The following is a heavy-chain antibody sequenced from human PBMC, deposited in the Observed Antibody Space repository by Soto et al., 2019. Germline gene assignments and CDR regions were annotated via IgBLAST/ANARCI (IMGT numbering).Heavy chain of an antibody. CDR1: GGSVSSGSYY. CDR2: IYYSGST. V-gene: IGHV4-61*01. D-gene: IGHD2-8*01. J-gene: IGHJ4*02. Sequence: SETLSLTCTVSGGSVSSGSYYWSWIRQPPGKGLEWIGYIYYSGSTNYNPSLKSRVTISVDTSKNQFSLKLSSVTAADTAVYYCARGWGMVFDYWGQGTLVTVSS. CDR3: ARGWGMVFDY.